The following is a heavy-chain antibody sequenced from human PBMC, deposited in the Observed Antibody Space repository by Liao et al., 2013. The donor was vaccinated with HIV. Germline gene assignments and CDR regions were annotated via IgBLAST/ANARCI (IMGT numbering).Heavy chain of an antibody. D-gene: IGHD2/OR15-2a*01. J-gene: IGHJ4*02. CDR3: ARDQVENYHGFDY. V-gene: IGHV4-39*07. CDR2: IYYSGST. CDR1: GGSISSSSYY. Sequence: QLLLQESGPGLVKPSETLSLTCTVSGGSISSSSYYWGWIRQPPREGVWSGLGGIYYSGSTYYNSSLKSRVTLSVDTSKNQFSLKLRSLTAADTAVYYCARDQVENYHGFDYWGQGTLVTVSS.